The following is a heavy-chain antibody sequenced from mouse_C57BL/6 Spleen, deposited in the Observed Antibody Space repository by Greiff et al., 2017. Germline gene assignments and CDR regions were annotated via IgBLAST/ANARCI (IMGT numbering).Heavy chain of an antibody. Sequence: QVQLQQPGAELVKPGASVKLSCKASGYTFTSYWMHWVKQRPGQGLEWIGMIHPNSGSTNYNEKFKSKATLTVDKSSSTAYMQLSSLTSEDAAVYYCARHSSGYRFDYWGQGTTLTVSS. J-gene: IGHJ2*01. CDR1: GYTFTSYW. D-gene: IGHD3-2*02. CDR3: ARHSSGYRFDY. CDR2: IHPNSGST. V-gene: IGHV1-64*01.